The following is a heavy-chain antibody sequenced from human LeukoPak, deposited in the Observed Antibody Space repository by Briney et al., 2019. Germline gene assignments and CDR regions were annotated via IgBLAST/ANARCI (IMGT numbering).Heavy chain of an antibody. D-gene: IGHD5-12*01. CDR2: INPNSGGK. Sequence: ASVKVSCKASGYTFTGYYMHWVRQAPGQGLEWMGWINPNSGGKNYAQKFQGRVTMTRDTSISTAYMELSRLRSDDTAVYYCARDRVATIPPNWFDPWGQGTLVTVSS. CDR3: ARDRVATIPPNWFDP. CDR1: GYTFTGYY. J-gene: IGHJ5*02. V-gene: IGHV1-2*02.